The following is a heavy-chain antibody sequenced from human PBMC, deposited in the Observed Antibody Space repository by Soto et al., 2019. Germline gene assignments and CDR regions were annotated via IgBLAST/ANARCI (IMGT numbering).Heavy chain of an antibody. V-gene: IGHV4-39*01. J-gene: IGHJ5*02. CDR2: IYYSGTT. CDR1: GGSISSSGYS. CDR3: ARHKSHSDWFDP. Sequence: SETLSLTCTVSGGSISSSGYSWGWIRQPPGKGLEYIGNIYYSGTTYYNPSLKSRVTISVDTSKNQFSLKLSSVTAADTAVYYCARHKSHSDWFDPLGQGTLVTVSS.